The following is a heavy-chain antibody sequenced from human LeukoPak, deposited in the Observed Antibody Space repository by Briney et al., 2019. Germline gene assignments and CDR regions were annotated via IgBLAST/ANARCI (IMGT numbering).Heavy chain of an antibody. CDR2: IKQDGSEK. J-gene: IGHJ5*02. Sequence: GGSLRLSCAASGFTFSSYSMNWVRQAPGKGLEWVANIKQDGSEKYYVDSVKGRFTISRDNAKNSLYLQMNSLRAEDTAVYYCARGVAAAGIRPGWFDPWGQGTLVTVSS. V-gene: IGHV3-7*01. CDR1: GFTFSSYS. CDR3: ARGVAAAGIRPGWFDP. D-gene: IGHD6-13*01.